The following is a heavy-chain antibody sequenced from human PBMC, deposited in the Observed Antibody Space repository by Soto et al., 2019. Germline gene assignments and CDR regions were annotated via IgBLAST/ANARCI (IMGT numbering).Heavy chain of an antibody. CDR2: IWYDGSNK. Sequence: QVQLVESGGGVVQPGRSLRLSCAASGFTFSSYGMHWVRQAPGKGLEWVAVIWYDGSNKYYADSVKGRFTISRDNSKNTLYLQMNSLSAEDTAVYYCARDLCISTSCYAPYYYYGMDVWGQGTTVTVSS. CDR1: GFTFSSYG. V-gene: IGHV3-33*01. D-gene: IGHD2-2*01. CDR3: ARDLCISTSCYAPYYYYGMDV. J-gene: IGHJ6*02.